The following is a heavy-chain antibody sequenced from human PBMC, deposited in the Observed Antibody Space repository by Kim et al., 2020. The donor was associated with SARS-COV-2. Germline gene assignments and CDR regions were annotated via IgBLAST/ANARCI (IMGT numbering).Heavy chain of an antibody. D-gene: IGHD3-22*01. Sequence: PSVKVSCKSFRSTFKNYGISWVRQAPGQGLEWVGGIIPIFGTSNVAQKFQGRVTITADENTGTAYMDLSSLRSEDTAVYYCARDASPREYYYDSSGYFYGAFDMWGQGTMVTVAS. CDR2: IIPIFGTS. V-gene: IGHV1-69*13. CDR1: RSTFKNYG. J-gene: IGHJ3*02. CDR3: ARDASPREYYYDSSGYFYGAFDM.